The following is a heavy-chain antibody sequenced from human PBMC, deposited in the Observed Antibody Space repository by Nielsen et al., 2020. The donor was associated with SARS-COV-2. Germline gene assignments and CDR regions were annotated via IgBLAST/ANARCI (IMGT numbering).Heavy chain of an antibody. J-gene: IGHJ4*02. CDR1: GGSISSGDYY. D-gene: IGHD6-13*01. CDR2: IYYSGST. CDR3: ARVRSSSWTPLDY. V-gene: IGHV4-30-4*01. Sequence: SETLSLTCTVSGGSISSGDYYWSWIRQPPGKGLEWIGYIYYSGSTYYNPSLKSRVTISVDTSKNQFSLKLSSVTAADTAVYYCARVRSSSWTPLDYWGQGTLVTVSS.